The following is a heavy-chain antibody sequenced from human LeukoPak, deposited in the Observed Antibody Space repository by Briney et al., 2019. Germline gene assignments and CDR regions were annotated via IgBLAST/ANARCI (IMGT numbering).Heavy chain of an antibody. J-gene: IGHJ2*01. CDR3: ARGLRREPWYFDL. V-gene: IGHV3-11*01. Sequence: GGSLRLSCAACGFTFSDYYMSWIRQAPGKGLEWVSYISSSGSTIYYADSVKGRFTIYRDNAKNSLYLQMNSLRAEDTAVYYCARGLRREPWYFDLWGRGTLVTVSS. CDR1: GFTFSDYY. D-gene: IGHD5-12*01. CDR2: ISSSGSTI.